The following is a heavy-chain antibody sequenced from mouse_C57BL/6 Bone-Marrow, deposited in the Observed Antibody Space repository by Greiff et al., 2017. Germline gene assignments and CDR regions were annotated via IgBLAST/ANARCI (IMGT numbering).Heavy chain of an antibody. D-gene: IGHD2-2*01. Sequence: EVMLVESGGDLVKPGGSLKLSCAASGFTFSSYGMSWVRQTPDKRLEWVATISSGGSYTYYPDSVKGRFTISRDNAKNTLYLQMSSLKSEDTAMYYCARQVVTHFWYAMDYWGQGTSVTVSS. CDR3: ARQVVTHFWYAMDY. CDR1: GFTFSSYG. V-gene: IGHV5-6*01. CDR2: ISSGGSYT. J-gene: IGHJ4*01.